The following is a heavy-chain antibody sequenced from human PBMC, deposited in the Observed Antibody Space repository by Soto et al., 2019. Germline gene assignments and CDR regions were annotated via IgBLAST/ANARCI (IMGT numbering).Heavy chain of an antibody. J-gene: IGHJ4*01. Sequence: PAGSLRRSCAPSKFSLISSTMHWVGQTPSKGLACGAFISYDGTKKHYADSVAGRFTIPRDTSTNIVFLPMHSLATADQAIYYGARERYSYGRYFDLWGHGTPVTVSS. CDR3: ARERYSYGRYFDL. V-gene: IGHV3-30*01. CDR2: ISYDGTKK. CDR1: KFSLISST. D-gene: IGHD5-18*01.